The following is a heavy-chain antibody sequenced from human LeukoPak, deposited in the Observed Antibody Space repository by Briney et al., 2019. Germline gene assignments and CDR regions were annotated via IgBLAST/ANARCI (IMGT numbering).Heavy chain of an antibody. CDR2: IYTSGST. Sequence: SETLSLTCAVYGGSFSGYYWSWIRQPAGKGLEWIGRIYTSGSTNYNPSLKSRVTMSVDTSKNQFSLKLSSVTAADTAVYYCARDSGGWRPPHVYYYYGMDVWGQGTTVTVSS. CDR3: ARDSGGWRPPHVYYYYGMDV. J-gene: IGHJ6*02. V-gene: IGHV4-4*07. CDR1: GGSFSGYY. D-gene: IGHD3-10*01.